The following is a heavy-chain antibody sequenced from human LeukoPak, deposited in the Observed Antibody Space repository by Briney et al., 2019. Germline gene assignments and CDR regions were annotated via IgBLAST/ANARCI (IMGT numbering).Heavy chain of an antibody. CDR1: GFSFSTYS. Sequence: RSLTLSCAGSGFSFSTYSMNWVRQAPGKGLEWVSGITGSGANTYYADSVKGRFTISRDNSKNTLYLRMNSLRAEDTAVYYCYYYDSSGFYPQTKIDYWGQGTLVTVSS. J-gene: IGHJ4*02. CDR3: YYYDSSGFYPQTKIDY. CDR2: ITGSGANT. D-gene: IGHD3-22*01. V-gene: IGHV3-23*01.